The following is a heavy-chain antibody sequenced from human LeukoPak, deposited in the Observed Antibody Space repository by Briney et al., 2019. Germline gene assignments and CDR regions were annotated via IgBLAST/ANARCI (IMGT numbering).Heavy chain of an antibody. CDR1: GFTFSSYA. CDR2: ISYDESNK. CDR3: GRDRQWLVTLDY. D-gene: IGHD6-19*01. J-gene: IGHJ4*02. Sequence: GGSLRLSCAASGFTFSSYAMHWVRQAPGKGLEWVAVISYDESNKYYADSVKGRFTISRDNSKNTLYLQMNSLRAEDTAVYYCGRDRQWLVTLDYWGQGTLVSVSS. V-gene: IGHV3-30-3*01.